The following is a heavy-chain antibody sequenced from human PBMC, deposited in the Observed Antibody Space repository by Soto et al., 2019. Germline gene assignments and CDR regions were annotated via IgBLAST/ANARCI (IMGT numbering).Heavy chain of an antibody. D-gene: IGHD6-13*01. J-gene: IGHJ6*03. CDR2: IYYSGST. Sequence: SETLSLTCTVSGGSISSSSYYWGWIRQPPGKGLEWIGSIYYSGSTYYNPSLKSRVTISVDTSKNQFSLKLSSVTAADTAVYYCASLPRGSKYYYYYMDVWGKGTTVTVSS. CDR3: ASLPRGSKYYYYYMDV. CDR1: GGSISSSSYY. V-gene: IGHV4-39*01.